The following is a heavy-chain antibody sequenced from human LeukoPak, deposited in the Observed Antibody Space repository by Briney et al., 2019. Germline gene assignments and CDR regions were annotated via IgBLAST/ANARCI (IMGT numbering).Heavy chain of an antibody. V-gene: IGHV1-18*04. J-gene: IGHJ6*04. Sequence: ASVKVSCKASGYTFTSYGISWVRQAPGQGLEWMGWISAYNGNTNYAQKLQGRVTMTTDTSTGTAYMELRSLRSDDTAVYYCARDGGSWYNYYYGMDVWGKGTTVTVSS. D-gene: IGHD6-13*01. CDR2: ISAYNGNT. CDR3: ARDGGSWYNYYYGMDV. CDR1: GYTFTSYG.